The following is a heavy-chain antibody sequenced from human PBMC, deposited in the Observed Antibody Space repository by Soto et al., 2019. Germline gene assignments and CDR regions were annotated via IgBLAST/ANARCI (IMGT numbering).Heavy chain of an antibody. V-gene: IGHV3-30*03. J-gene: IGHJ4*02. CDR3: VSAREYGNASLPSS. D-gene: IGHD6-6*01. CDR1: GFAFSSYG. CDR2: RSDDGSLQ. Sequence: QAQLVESGGGVVQPGRSLRLSCAAAGFAFSSYGMHRFRQAPGTGLEWVAVRSDDGSLQHYADSVKGRFTISRDNSKNMVHLQRSSLRAEDTPVYYCVSAREYGNASLPSSGGRGTLVSDSS.